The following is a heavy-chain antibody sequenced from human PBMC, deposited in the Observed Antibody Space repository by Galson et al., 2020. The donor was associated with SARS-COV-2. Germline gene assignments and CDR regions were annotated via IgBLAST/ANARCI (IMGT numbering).Heavy chain of an antibody. D-gene: IGHD6-13*01. J-gene: IGHJ6*02. CDR1: GYTFTGYY. CDR2: INPNSGGT. V-gene: IGHV1-2*02. Sequence: ASVKVSCKASGYTFTGYYMHWVRQAPGQGLEWMGWINPNSGGTNYAQKFQGRVTMTRDTSISTAYMELSRLRSDDTAVYYCARDTRYSSSLGGYCGMDVWGQGTTVTVSS. CDR3: ARDTRYSSSLGGYCGMDV.